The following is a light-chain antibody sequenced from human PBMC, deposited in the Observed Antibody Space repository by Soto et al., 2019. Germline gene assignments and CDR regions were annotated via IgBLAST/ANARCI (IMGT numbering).Light chain of an antibody. J-gene: IGKJ3*01. CDR2: GAS. CDR1: QGITYC. Sequence: DIQMTQSPSSLSASVGDRVTITCRASQGITYCLAWFQQKPGKAPKSLIYGASSLQSGVPSRFNGSGFGTDFSLTISSLQPEDIATYYCHQYDSYPRTFGPGTKVEIK. CDR3: HQYDSYPRT. V-gene: IGKV1-16*01.